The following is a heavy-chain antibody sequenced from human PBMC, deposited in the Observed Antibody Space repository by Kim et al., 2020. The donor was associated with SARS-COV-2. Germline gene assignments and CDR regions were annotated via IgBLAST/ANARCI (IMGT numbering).Heavy chain of an antibody. CDR2: INPHTGGT. CDR3: ARSYGNYYYGMDV. Sequence: ASVKVSCKASGYSFADYFIHWVRQAPGQGLEWMGRINPHTGGTHFARNFQGRVTLTRDASVNTAYMEMSTLRSDDTAVFYCARSYGNYYYGMDVWGQGTTVTVSS. J-gene: IGHJ6*02. V-gene: IGHV1-2*06. D-gene: IGHD3-16*01. CDR1: GYSFADYF.